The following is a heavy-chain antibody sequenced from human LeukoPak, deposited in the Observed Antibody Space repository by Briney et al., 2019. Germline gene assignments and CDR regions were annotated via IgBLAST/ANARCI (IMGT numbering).Heavy chain of an antibody. J-gene: IGHJ3*02. CDR1: GGSISSYY. CDR3: ARVDYGSGTMGPKLDAFDI. CDR2: IYYSGST. Sequence: PSETLSLTCTVSGGSISSYYWSWIRQPPGKGLEWIGYIYYSGSTNYNPSPKSRVTISVDTSKNQFSLKLSSVTAADTAVYYCARVDYGSGTMGPKLDAFDIWGQGTMVTVSS. D-gene: IGHD3-10*01. V-gene: IGHV4-59*01.